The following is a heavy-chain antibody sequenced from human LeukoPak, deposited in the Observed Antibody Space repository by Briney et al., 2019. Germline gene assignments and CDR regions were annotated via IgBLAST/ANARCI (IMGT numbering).Heavy chain of an antibody. D-gene: IGHD3-22*01. CDR2: ITSSGSYI. Sequence: KSGGSLRLSCAVSGFSFGTYSRNWVRQAPGKGLEWVSSITSSGSYIYYADSVKGRFTISRDNANNSLYLQMNSLRAEDTAVYYCARKGYYDSGTFDIWGQGTMVTVSS. V-gene: IGHV3-21*01. CDR1: GFSFGTYS. CDR3: ARKGYYDSGTFDI. J-gene: IGHJ3*02.